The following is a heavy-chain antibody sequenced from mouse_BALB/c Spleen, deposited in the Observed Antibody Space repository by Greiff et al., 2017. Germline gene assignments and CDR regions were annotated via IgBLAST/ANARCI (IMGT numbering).Heavy chain of an antibody. Sequence: VQLQQSGAELMKPGASVKISCKATGYTFSSYWIEWVKQRPGHGLEWIGEILPGSGSTNYNEKFKGKATFTADTSSNTAYMQLSSLTSEDSAVYYCARRGAYDYRFAYWGQGTLVTVSA. V-gene: IGHV1-9*01. J-gene: IGHJ3*01. D-gene: IGHD2-4*01. CDR2: ILPGSGST. CDR3: ARRGAYDYRFAY. CDR1: GYTFSSYW.